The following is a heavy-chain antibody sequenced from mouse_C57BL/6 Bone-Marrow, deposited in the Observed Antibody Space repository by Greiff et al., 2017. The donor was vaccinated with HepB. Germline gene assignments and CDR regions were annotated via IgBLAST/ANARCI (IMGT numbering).Heavy chain of an antibody. CDR1: GYSITSGYY. CDR2: ISYDGSN. D-gene: IGHD2-2*01. Sequence: VQLQQSGPGLVKPSQSLSLTCSVTGYSITSGYYWNWIRQFPGNKLEWMGYISYDGSNNYNPSLKNRISITRDTSKNQFFLKLNSVTTEDTATYYCARGDMVTDYWGQGTTLTVSS. J-gene: IGHJ2*01. V-gene: IGHV3-6*01. CDR3: ARGDMVTDY.